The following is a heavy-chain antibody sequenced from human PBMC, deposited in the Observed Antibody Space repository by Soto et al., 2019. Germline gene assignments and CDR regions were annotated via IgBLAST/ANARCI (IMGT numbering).Heavy chain of an antibody. CDR1: GFIFSNYG. CDR3: AQKLTFGGVPPYY. V-gene: IGHV3-23*01. Sequence: PGGSLRLSCAASGFIFSNYGMNWVRQAPGKGLEWVSTISGDGSTTYYADSVKGRFTISRDNSKNTLYLQMNSLRVGDTALYYCAQKLTFGGVPPYYWGQGTLVTVSS. D-gene: IGHD3-16*01. CDR2: ISGDGSTT. J-gene: IGHJ4*02.